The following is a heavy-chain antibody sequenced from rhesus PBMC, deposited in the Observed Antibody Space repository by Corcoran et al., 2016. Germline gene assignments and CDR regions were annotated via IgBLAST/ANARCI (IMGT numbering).Heavy chain of an antibody. CDR2: SSYSGST. J-gene: IGHJ4*01. V-gene: IGHV4-122*02. CDR1: GYSISSGYG. D-gene: IGHD3-16*01. Sequence: QLQLQESGPGLVKPSETLSLTCAVSGYSISSGYGWSWIRQPPGKGLEWIGYSSYSGSTSYNPSIKSRVTISRDTSKNQFSLKLSSVTAADTAVYYCASRYYYSGSHDYWGQGVLVTVSS. CDR3: ASRYYYSGSHDY.